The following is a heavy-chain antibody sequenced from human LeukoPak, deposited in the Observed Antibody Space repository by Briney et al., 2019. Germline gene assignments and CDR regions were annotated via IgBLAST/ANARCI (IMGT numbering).Heavy chain of an antibody. CDR1: GFTFSSYA. Sequence: HSGGSLRLSCAASGFTFSSYAMSWVRQAPGKGLEWVSAISGSGGSTFYADSLKGRFTISRDNSKNTLYLQMNSLKAEDTALYYCAKIISGASTYYLDYWGQGTLVTVSS. CDR2: ISGSGGST. CDR3: AKIISGASTYYLDY. J-gene: IGHJ4*02. V-gene: IGHV3-23*01. D-gene: IGHD1-20*01.